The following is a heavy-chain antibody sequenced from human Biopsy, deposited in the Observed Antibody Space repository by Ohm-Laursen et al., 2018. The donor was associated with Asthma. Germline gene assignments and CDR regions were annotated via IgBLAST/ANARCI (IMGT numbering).Heavy chain of an antibody. CDR1: GGSMSSSSYY. CDR3: ARHWDWGSFFDY. V-gene: IGHV4-39*01. D-gene: IGHD7-27*01. J-gene: IGHJ4*02. Sequence: GTLSLTCTVSGGSMSSSSYYWGWIRQPPGKGLEWMGSISYTGSAYHNPSLKIRVTISVDTSKNHFSLKRSSVTAAETAVYYCARHWDWGSFFDYWGQGTPVTVSS. CDR2: ISYTGSA.